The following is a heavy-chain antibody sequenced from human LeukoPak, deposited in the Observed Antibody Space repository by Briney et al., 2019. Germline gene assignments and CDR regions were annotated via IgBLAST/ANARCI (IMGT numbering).Heavy chain of an antibody. CDR3: AREIRRSIGYYYGMDV. V-gene: IGHV3-53*01. D-gene: IGHD1-1*01. J-gene: IGHJ6*02. CDR1: GFTFSDYY. CDR2: IYSGGST. Sequence: PGGSLRLSCAASGFTFSDYYMSWVRQAPGKGLEWVSVIYSGGSTYYADSVKGRFTISRDNSKNTLYLQMNSLRAEDTAVYYCAREIRRSIGYYYGMDVWGQGTTVTVSS.